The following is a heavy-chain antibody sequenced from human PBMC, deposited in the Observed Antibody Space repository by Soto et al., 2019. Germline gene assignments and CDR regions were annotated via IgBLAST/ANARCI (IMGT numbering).Heavy chain of an antibody. CDR1: GGSISSGGYY. D-gene: IGHD5-18*01. CDR3: ARDVVNSYGHLNWFDP. Sequence: LSLTCTVSGGSISSGGYYWSWIRQHPGKGLEWIGYIYYSGSTYYNPSLKSRVTISVDTSKNQFSLKLSSVTAADTAVYYCARDVVNSYGHLNWFDPWGQGTLVTVSS. CDR2: IYYSGST. J-gene: IGHJ5*02. V-gene: IGHV4-31*03.